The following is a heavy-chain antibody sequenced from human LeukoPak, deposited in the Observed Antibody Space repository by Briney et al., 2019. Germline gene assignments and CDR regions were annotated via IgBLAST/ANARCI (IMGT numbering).Heavy chain of an antibody. CDR1: GGSISSYY. D-gene: IGHD3-16*01. V-gene: IGHV4-59*08. CDR2: IYYSGST. J-gene: IGHJ4*02. CDR3: ARHGPPWGVSPGYFDY. Sequence: SVTLSLTCTVSGGSISSYYWSWIRQPPGKGLEWIGYIYYSGSTNYNPSLKSRVTISVDTSKNQFSLKLSSVTAADTAVYYCARHGPPWGVSPGYFDYWGQGTLVTVSS.